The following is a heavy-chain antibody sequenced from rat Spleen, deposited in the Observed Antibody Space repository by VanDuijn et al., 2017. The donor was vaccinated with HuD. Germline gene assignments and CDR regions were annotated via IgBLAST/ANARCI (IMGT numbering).Heavy chain of an antibody. J-gene: IGHJ1*01. V-gene: IGHV2-63*01. CDR2: MKYTGDT. CDR3: TRDPVIGWYRDS. CDR1: GSSLTSYN. Sequence: QVQLKESGPGLVQPSQTLSLTCTVSGSSLTSYNVHWVRQPPGKGLEWMGRMKYTGDTSYNSALKSRLSISRDTSKNQVFLEMYSLQTDDTGTYFCTRDPVIGWYRDSWGPGTMVTVSS. D-gene: IGHD1-12*01.